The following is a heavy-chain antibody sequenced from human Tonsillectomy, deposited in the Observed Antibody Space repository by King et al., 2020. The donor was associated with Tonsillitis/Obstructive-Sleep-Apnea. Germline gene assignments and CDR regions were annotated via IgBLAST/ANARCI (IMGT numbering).Heavy chain of an antibody. CDR2: IWYDGSNK. CDR1: GFTFSSYG. D-gene: IGHD2/OR15-2a*01. J-gene: IGHJ4*02. V-gene: IGHV3-33*01. Sequence: VQLVESGGGVVQPGRSLRLSCAASGFTFSSYGMHWVRQAPGKGLEWVAVIWYDGSNKYYADSVKGRFSISRDNSKKKVYLQMNSLIAEDTAVYYCARVTTFYFDYWGQGTLATVSP. CDR3: ARVTTFYFDY.